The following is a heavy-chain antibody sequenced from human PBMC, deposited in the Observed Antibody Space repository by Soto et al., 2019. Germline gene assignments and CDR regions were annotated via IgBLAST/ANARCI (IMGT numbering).Heavy chain of an antibody. D-gene: IGHD1-26*01. V-gene: IGHV3-30*02. CDR3: AKEGPGGGRHFYYGMDV. J-gene: IGHJ6*02. CDR1: GFVFSSYG. CDR2: ITNDGNNE. Sequence: PGGSLRLSCAASGFVFSSYGMHWVRQAPGKGLEWVALITNDGNNEHYRDSVKGRFSISRHKSTNTVDLLMNSLRPEDTGIYYCAKEGPGGGRHFYYGMDVGGQGTTVTVSS.